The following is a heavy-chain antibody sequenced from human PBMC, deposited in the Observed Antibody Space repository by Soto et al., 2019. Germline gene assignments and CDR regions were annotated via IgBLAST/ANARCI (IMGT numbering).Heavy chain of an antibody. V-gene: IGHV1-8*01. J-gene: IGHJ4*02. CDR1: GYTFTIHD. D-gene: IGHD6-6*01. Sequence: ASVKVSCKASGYTFTIHDIHWLRQAPGQGLEWMAGLNPHSGKAAYAQRFQGGLTMTGNASTSTAYMELSGLRSEDTAMYYCARVSSIAARRSYDSWGQGTLVTVSS. CDR3: ARVSSIAARRSYDS. CDR2: LNPHSGKA.